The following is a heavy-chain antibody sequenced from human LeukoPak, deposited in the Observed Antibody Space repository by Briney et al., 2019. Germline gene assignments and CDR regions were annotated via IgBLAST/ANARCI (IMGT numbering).Heavy chain of an antibody. D-gene: IGHD4-17*01. CDR2: INHSGST. Sequence: SETLSLTCAVYGGSFSGYYWSWIRQPPGKGLEWIGEINHSGSTNYNPSLKSRVTISVDTSKNQFYLKLSSVTAADTAVYYCARGAVPIPPRPFDYWGQGTLVTVSS. CDR1: GGSFSGYY. V-gene: IGHV4-34*01. CDR3: ARGAVPIPPRPFDY. J-gene: IGHJ4*02.